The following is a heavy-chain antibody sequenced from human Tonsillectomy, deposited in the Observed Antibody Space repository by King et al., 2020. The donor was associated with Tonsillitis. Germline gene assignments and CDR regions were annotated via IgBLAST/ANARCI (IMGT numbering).Heavy chain of an antibody. CDR1: GYTFSDYS. V-gene: IGHV1-3*01. CDR2: INAAIGDT. CDR3: ARAPLGGPADMDY. Sequence: QLVQSGAEVKKPGASVKVSCKASGYTFSDYSMHWVRQAPGQGLEWMGWINAAIGDTKYSQKFQGRVTITKDTSASTASLELTSLTSEDTAVYYCARAPLGGPADMDYWGQGTPLTVSS. J-gene: IGHJ4*02. D-gene: IGHD2-2*01.